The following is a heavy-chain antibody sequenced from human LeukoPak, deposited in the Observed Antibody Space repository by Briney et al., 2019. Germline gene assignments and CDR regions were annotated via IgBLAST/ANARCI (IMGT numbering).Heavy chain of an antibody. D-gene: IGHD6-13*01. Sequence: ASVKVSCKASGYTFTGYYMHWVRQAPGQGLEWMGRINPNSGGTNYAQKFQGGVTMTRDTSISTAYMELSRLRSDDTAVYHCARVAAAAGAFRLGYWGQGTLVTVSS. J-gene: IGHJ4*02. CDR3: ARVAAAAGAFRLGY. CDR1: GYTFTGYY. V-gene: IGHV1-2*06. CDR2: INPNSGGT.